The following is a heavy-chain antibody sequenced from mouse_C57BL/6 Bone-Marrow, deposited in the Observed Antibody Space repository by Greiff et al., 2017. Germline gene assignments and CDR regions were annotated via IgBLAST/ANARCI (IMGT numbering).Heavy chain of an antibody. CDR1: GYSFTGYF. CDR2: INPYNGDT. J-gene: IGHJ3*01. V-gene: IGHV1-20*01. D-gene: IGHD4-1*01. Sequence: VQLKQSGPELVKPGDSVKISCKASGYSFTGYFMNWVMQSHGKSLEWIGRINPYNGDTFYNQKFKGKDTLTVDKSSSTAHMELRSLTSEDSAVYYCARRAANWVFAYWGQGTLVTVSA. CDR3: ARRAANWVFAY.